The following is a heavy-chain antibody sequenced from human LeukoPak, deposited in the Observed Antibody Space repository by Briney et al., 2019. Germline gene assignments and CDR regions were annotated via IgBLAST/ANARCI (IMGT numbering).Heavy chain of an antibody. CDR3: ARAPLYCSGGSCYDY. CDR1: GYTFTGYY. D-gene: IGHD2-15*01. J-gene: IGHJ4*02. Sequence: ASVKVSCKASGYTFTGYYMLWVRQAPGQGLERMGRINPNSGGTNYAQKFQGRVTMTRDTSISTAYMELSRLRSDDTAVYYCARAPLYCSGGSCYDYWGQGTLVTVSS. V-gene: IGHV1-2*06. CDR2: INPNSGGT.